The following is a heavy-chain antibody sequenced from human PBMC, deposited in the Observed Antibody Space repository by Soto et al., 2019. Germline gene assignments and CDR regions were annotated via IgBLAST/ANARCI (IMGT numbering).Heavy chain of an antibody. J-gene: IGHJ4*02. CDR3: ASDFYPLASDFDY. CDR1: GYTFTNHG. V-gene: IGHV1-18*04. Sequence: QVQLVQSGPEVTKPGASVKVSFKASGYTFTNHGISWVRQAPGQGLEWVGWISGYNANTKYAQKVQGRVTMSTDTSTTTAYMELRSLRSDDTAVYYCASDFYPLASDFDYWGQGTLVTVSS. CDR2: ISGYNANT.